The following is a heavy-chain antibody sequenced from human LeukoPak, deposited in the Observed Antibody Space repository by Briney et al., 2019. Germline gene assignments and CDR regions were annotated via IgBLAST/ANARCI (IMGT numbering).Heavy chain of an antibody. J-gene: IGHJ3*02. CDR1: GGSISSGGYY. D-gene: IGHD2-21*02. CDR2: IYYSGST. V-gene: IGHV4-31*03. CDR3: ARGAIVVVTAMADAFDI. Sequence: SQILSLTCTVSGGSISSGGYYWSWIRQHPGKGLEWIGYIYYSGSTYYNPSLKSRVTISVDTSKNQFSLKLSSVTAADTAVYYCARGAIVVVTAMADAFDIWGQGTMVTVSS.